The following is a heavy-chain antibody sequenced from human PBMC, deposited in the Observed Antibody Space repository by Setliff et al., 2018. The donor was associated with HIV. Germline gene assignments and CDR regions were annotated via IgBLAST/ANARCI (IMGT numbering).Heavy chain of an antibody. J-gene: IGHJ4*02. CDR2: ISSSGTYI. CDR3: TRMIPPRSNRFGSCYGYLDY. V-gene: IGHV3-21*01. D-gene: IGHD2-15*01. Sequence: PGGSLRLSCAASEFTVSSNYMSWVRQAPGRGLEWVSSISSSGTYIYYADSMKGRFTISRDKAGNSLYLQLNNVRAEDTAVYYCTRMIPPRSNRFGSCYGYLDYWGPGTLVTVSS. CDR1: EFTVSSNY.